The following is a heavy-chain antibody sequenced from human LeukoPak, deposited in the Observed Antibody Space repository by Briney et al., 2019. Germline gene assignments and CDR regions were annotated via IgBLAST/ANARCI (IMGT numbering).Heavy chain of an antibody. V-gene: IGHV1-2*02. CDR1: GYTFTGYY. D-gene: IGHD6-13*01. Sequence: ASVKVSCKASGYTFTGYYMHWVRQAPGQGLEWMGWINPNSGGTNYAQKFQGRVTMTRDTSISTAYMELSRLRSDDTAVYYCARDHGSSWYGGSRPAFDCWGQGTLVTVSS. CDR3: ARDHGSSWYGGSRPAFDC. J-gene: IGHJ4*02. CDR2: INPNSGGT.